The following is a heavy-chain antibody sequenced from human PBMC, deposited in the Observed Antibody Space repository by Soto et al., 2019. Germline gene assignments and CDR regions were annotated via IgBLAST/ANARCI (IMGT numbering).Heavy chain of an antibody. V-gene: IGHV6-1*01. CDR3: ARALAGSYDY. CDR2: TYYRSKWST. CDR1: GDSVSSKSAA. Sequence: SQTLSLTCAISGDSVSSKSAAWNWIRQSPSRGLEWLGRTYYRSKWSTDYAVSMEGRITVNPDTSKNQFSLQLKSVTPEDTAVYYCARALAGSYDYWGQGILVTVSS. J-gene: IGHJ4*02. D-gene: IGHD1-26*01.